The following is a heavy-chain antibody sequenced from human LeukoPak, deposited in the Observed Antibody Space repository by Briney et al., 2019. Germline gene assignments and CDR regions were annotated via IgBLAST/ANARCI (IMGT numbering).Heavy chain of an antibody. V-gene: IGHV4-59*08. CDR1: GGSISSYY. D-gene: IGHD6-13*01. CDR3: ARQGYSSSWGYFDY. CDR2: IYYSGST. Sequence: KASETLSLTCTVSGGSISSYYWSWIRQPPGKGLEWIGYIYYSGSTNYNPSLKSRVTISVDTSKNQFSLKLSSVTAADTAVYYCARQGYSSSWGYFDYWGQGTPVTVSS. J-gene: IGHJ4*02.